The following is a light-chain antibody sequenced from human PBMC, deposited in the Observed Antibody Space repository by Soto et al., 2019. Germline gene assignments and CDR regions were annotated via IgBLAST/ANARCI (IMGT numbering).Light chain of an antibody. CDR2: GAS. CDR1: QSVSSN. V-gene: IGKV3-15*01. J-gene: IGKJ4*01. CDR3: QEYYDWAPSLT. Sequence: EIVMTQSPATLSVSPGERATLSCRASQSVSSNLAWYQQKPGQAPRLLIHGASTRAGGIPARFSGSGSGTEFTLSISSLQSADFAVYYCQEYYDWAPSLTFGGETKVEIK.